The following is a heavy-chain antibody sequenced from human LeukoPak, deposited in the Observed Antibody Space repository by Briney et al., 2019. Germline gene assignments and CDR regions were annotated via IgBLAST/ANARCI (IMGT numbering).Heavy chain of an antibody. CDR3: ARGHLRVQWLYYFDY. CDR2: IYSGGST. Sequence: GGSLRLSCAASGFTVSSNYMSWVRQAPGKGLEWVSVIYSGGSTYYADSVKGRFTISRDNSKNTLYLQMNSLRAEDTAVYYCARGHLRVQWLYYFDYWGQGTLVTVSS. V-gene: IGHV3-53*01. J-gene: IGHJ4*02. CDR1: GFTVSSNY. D-gene: IGHD6-19*01.